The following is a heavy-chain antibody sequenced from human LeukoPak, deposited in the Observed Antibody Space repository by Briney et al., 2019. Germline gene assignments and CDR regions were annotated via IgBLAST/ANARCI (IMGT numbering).Heavy chain of an antibody. CDR1: GFTFSRYG. CDR2: ISGSGGSI. CDR3: AKDRSFDAFDI. D-gene: IGHD3-10*01. Sequence: AGGSLRLFCAASGFTFSRYGMTWVRQAPGKGLEWVSAISGSGGSIHYADSVKGRFTISRDNSKNTLYLQMNSLRAEDTAIYYCAKDRSFDAFDIWGQGTMVTVSS. J-gene: IGHJ3*02. V-gene: IGHV3-23*01.